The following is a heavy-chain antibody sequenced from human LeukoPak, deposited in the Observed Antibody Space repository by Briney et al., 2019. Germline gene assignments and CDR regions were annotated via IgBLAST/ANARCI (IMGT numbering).Heavy chain of an antibody. D-gene: IGHD2-2*01. V-gene: IGHV3-30*03. CDR2: ISYDGSNK. J-gene: IGHJ6*04. Sequence: PGGSLRLSCAASGFTFSSYGMHWVRQAPGKGLEWVAVISYDGSNKYYADSVKGRFTISRDNSKNTLYLQMNSLRAEDTAVYYCAREDIVVVPAAMDVWGKGTTVTVSS. CDR3: AREDIVVVPAAMDV. CDR1: GFTFSSYG.